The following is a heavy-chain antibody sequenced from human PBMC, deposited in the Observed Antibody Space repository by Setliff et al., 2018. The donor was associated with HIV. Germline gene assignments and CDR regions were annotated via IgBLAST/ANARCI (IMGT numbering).Heavy chain of an antibody. CDR2: ISSSGSPI. J-gene: IGHJ6*03. Sequence: PGGSLRLSCAASGFIFSSYEMNWVRQAPGKGLEWVSYISSSGSPIHYADSVKGRFTISRDNAKNSLYLQMSSLRAEDTAVYYCARDSSRGYLDWLSLKYYYSYYIDVWGKGTTVTVSS. V-gene: IGHV3-48*03. CDR3: ARDSSRGYLDWLSLKYYYSYYIDV. D-gene: IGHD3-9*01. CDR1: GFIFSSYE.